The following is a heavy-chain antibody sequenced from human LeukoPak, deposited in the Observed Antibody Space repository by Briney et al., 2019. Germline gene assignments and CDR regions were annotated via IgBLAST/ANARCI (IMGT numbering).Heavy chain of an antibody. J-gene: IGHJ3*02. D-gene: IGHD2-21*01. CDR1: GFSFSSYA. Sequence: HPGGSLRLSCAASGFSFSSYAMSWVRQAPGNGLEWVSYITGSDGRTWYPDSVKGRFTISRDNSKNMLYLQMNNLRAEDTAVYYCARDRRFPDDVFDIWGQGTMVTVSS. V-gene: IGHV3-23*01. CDR3: ARDRRFPDDVFDI. CDR2: ITGSDGRT.